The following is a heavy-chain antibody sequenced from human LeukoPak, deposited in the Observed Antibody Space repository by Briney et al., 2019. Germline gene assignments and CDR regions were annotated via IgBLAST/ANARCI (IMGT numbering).Heavy chain of an antibody. D-gene: IGHD2/OR15-2a*01. CDR1: GFTFDDYG. CDR2: INWNGGST. J-gene: IGHJ6*03. V-gene: IGHV3-20*04. Sequence: PGGSLRLSCAASGFTFDDYGMSWVRQAPGKGLEWVSGINWNGGSTGYADSVKGRFTISRDNAKNSLYLQMNSLRAEDTALYYCARDFSRHYYYYMDVWGKGTTVTVSS. CDR3: ARDFSRHYYYYMDV.